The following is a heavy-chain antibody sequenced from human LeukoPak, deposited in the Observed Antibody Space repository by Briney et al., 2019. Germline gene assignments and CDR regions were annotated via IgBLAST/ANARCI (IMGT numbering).Heavy chain of an antibody. V-gene: IGHV4-59*01. J-gene: IGHJ5*02. Sequence: SETLSLTCTVSGGSISSYYWSWIRQPPGKGLEWIGYIYYSGSTNYNPSLKSRVTISVDTSKNQFSLKLSPVTAADTAVYYCAREMRDYVWGSYRYTDWFDPWGQGTLVTVSS. D-gene: IGHD3-16*02. CDR1: GGSISSYY. CDR3: AREMRDYVWGSYRYTDWFDP. CDR2: IYYSGST.